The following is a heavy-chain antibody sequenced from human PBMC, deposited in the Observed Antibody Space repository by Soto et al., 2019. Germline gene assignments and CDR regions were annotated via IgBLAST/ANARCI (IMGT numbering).Heavy chain of an antibody. D-gene: IGHD3-9*01. CDR3: AKDIYDILTGYYNGPFDY. Sequence: GGSLILSCAASGFTIEYYAMHWVRQKPGKGLEWVSGISWNSGSIGYADSVKGRFTISRDNAKNSLYLQMNSLRAEDTALYYCAKDIYDILTGYYNGPFDYWGQGTLVTVSS. V-gene: IGHV3-9*01. CDR2: ISWNSGSI. J-gene: IGHJ4*02. CDR1: GFTIEYYA.